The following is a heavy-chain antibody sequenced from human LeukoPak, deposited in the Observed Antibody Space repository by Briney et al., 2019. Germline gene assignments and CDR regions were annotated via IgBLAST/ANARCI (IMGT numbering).Heavy chain of an antibody. CDR3: TREGYSSSWYVLGYYYYYMDV. D-gene: IGHD6-13*01. Sequence: GGSLRLSCTASGFTFGDYAMSWVRQAPGKGLEWVGFIRRKAYGGTTEYAASVKGRFTISRDDSKSIAYLQMNSLKTEDTAVYYCTREGYSSSWYVLGYYYYYMDVWGKGPTVTVSS. J-gene: IGHJ6*03. V-gene: IGHV3-49*04. CDR2: IRRKAYGGTT. CDR1: GFTFGDYA.